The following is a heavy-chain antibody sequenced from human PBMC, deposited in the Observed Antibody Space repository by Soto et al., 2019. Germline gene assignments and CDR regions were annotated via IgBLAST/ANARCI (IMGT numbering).Heavy chain of an antibody. CDR2: IYYSRNS. CDR1: GGSMSIYH. CDR3: ARQDEWFGELKGMDV. J-gene: IGHJ6*02. D-gene: IGHD3-10*01. V-gene: IGHV4-59*08. Sequence: QVQLQESGPGLVKPSETLSLTCTVSGGSMSIYHWNWIRQPPGKGLEWIGYIYYSRNSNYNPSLKSPVTISVDTSRNQFSLKLSSVTAADTAVYYCARQDEWFGELKGMDVWGQGTTVTVSS.